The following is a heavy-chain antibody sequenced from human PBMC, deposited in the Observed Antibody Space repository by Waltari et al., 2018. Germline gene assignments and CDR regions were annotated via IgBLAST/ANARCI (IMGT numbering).Heavy chain of an antibody. CDR1: GGTFNNDG. J-gene: IGHJ3*02. CDR3: ARDGGRPDAAFDI. CDR2: ISPNLGIP. D-gene: IGHD3-16*01. Sequence: QVQLVQSGAEVRKPGSSVKVSCKASGGTFNNDGINWVRQAPGQGLEWMGRISPNLGIPTYEQKFHGRVTISADTSTNTAYMEVHSLASDDTAVFYCARDGGRPDAAFDIWGQGTLVTVS. V-gene: IGHV1-69*04.